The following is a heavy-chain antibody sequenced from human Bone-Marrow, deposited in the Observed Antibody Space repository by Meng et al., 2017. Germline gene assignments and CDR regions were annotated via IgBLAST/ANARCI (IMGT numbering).Heavy chain of an antibody. CDR3: TRSTSFYYDCWSNNDDFEE. J-gene: IGHJ3*01. CDR1: GYSISSGYY. CDR2: THHNGNT. D-gene: IGHD3-3*01. V-gene: IGHV4-38-2*01. Sequence: ESLKISCVVSGYSISSGYYCGWLRQPPGKGLEWIGTTHHNGNTYYNPSLNSRVTVSLDTSKNQVSLKLTAVTAADTAVYFCTRSTSFYYDCWSNNDDFEEWGQGTMVTVSS.